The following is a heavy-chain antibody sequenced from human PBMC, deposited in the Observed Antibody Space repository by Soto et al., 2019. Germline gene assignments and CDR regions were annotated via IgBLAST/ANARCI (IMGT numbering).Heavy chain of an antibody. CDR2: ISGSGGST. Sequence: PEGTLRISCSASGFTLSDFAMYWVRRSPGKGLEWVSAISGSGGSTYYADSVKGRFTISRDNSKNTLYLQMNSLRAEDTAVYYCAFSYSGSGYDILDYCAQRSLVTLS. CDR3: AFSYSGSGYDILDY. CDR1: GFTLSDFA. D-gene: IGHD6-25*01. V-gene: IGHV3-23*01. J-gene: IGHJ4*02.